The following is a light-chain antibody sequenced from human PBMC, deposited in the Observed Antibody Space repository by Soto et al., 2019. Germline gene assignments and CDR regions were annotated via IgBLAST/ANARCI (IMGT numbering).Light chain of an antibody. CDR1: QSLLHSNGYNY. Sequence: DIVMTQSPLSLPVTPGEPASISCRSSQSLLHSNGYNYLDWYLQKPGQSPQLLIYLGSNRSSGIPDRFNGSGSSTDFTLKISRVEAEDVGIYYCMQPLQTPRTFGQGTKVEIK. CDR2: LGS. J-gene: IGKJ1*01. CDR3: MQPLQTPRT. V-gene: IGKV2-28*01.